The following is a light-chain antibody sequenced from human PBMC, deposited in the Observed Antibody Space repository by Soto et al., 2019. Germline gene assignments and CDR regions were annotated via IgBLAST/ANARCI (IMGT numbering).Light chain of an antibody. Sequence: DIQMTQSPSSLSASVGDRVTITCRASQSISNFLNWYQQKPGKAPKLLIYDVSSLQSGVPSRFGGSGYGTDFTLIISSLQPEDFATYYCEQSYNIPGTFGQGTKVDIK. CDR2: DVS. CDR3: EQSYNIPGT. CDR1: QSISNF. V-gene: IGKV1-39*01. J-gene: IGKJ1*01.